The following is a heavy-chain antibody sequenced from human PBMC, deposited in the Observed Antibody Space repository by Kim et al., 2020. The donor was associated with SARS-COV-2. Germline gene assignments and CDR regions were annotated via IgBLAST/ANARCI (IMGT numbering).Heavy chain of an antibody. D-gene: IGHD3-10*01. CDR1: GGTFSSYA. Sequence: SVKVSCKASGGTFSSYAISWVRQAPGQGLEWMGGIIPIFGTANYAQKFQGRVTITADESTSTAYMELSSLRSEDTAVYYCARSRITMVRGPATWYYYGMDVWGQGTTVTVSS. J-gene: IGHJ6*02. CDR3: ARSRITMVRGPATWYYYGMDV. V-gene: IGHV1-69*13. CDR2: IIPIFGTA.